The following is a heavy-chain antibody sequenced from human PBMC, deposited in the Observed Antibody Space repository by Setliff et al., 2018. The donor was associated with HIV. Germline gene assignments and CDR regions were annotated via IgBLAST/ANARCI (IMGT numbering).Heavy chain of an antibody. V-gene: IGHV1-3*01. Sequence: ASVKVSCKASGYTFTNYAIHWVRPAPGQRLEWMGWINPGNGNTKYSQKFQGRVTITRDTSATTAYMELSSLRSEDTAIFYCAREPIGGDDAFDIWGQGTMVTVSS. CDR3: AREPIGGDDAFDI. CDR1: GYTFTNYA. CDR2: INPGNGNT. D-gene: IGHD2-21*02. J-gene: IGHJ3*02.